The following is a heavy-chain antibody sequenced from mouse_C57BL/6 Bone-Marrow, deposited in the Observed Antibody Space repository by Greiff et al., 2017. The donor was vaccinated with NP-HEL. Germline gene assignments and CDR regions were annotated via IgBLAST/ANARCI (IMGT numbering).Heavy chain of an antibody. CDR2: IDPSDSYT. CDR1: GYTFTSYW. V-gene: IGHV1-69*01. Sequence: QVQLQQPGAELVMPGASVKLSCKASGYTFTSYWMHWVKQRPGQGLEWIGEIDPSDSYTNYNQKFKGKSTLTVDKSSSTAYMQLSSLTSEDSAVYYCARGSITYFDDWGQGTTLTVSS. J-gene: IGHJ2*01. D-gene: IGHD1-1*01. CDR3: ARGSITYFDD.